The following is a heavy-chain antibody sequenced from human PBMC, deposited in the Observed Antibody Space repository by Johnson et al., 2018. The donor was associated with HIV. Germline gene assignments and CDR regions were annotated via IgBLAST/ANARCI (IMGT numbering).Heavy chain of an antibody. D-gene: IGHD1-26*01. V-gene: IGHV3-30-3*01. CDR2: ISYAGSNK. J-gene: IGHJ3*02. Sequence: VQLVESGGGLVQPGGSLRLSCAASGFTFSSYAMSRVRQAPGKGLEWVAVISYAGSNKYYADSVKGRFTISRDNSKNTLYLQRNSLRAEDTAVYYCARESKWESRTPHAFDMWGQGTMVTVSS. CDR1: GFTFSSYA. CDR3: ARESKWESRTPHAFDM.